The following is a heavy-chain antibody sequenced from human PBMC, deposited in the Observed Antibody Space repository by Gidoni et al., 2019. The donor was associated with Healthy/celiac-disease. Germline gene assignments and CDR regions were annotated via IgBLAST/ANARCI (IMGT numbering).Heavy chain of an antibody. J-gene: IGHJ4*02. D-gene: IGHD3-10*01. V-gene: IGHV3-33*01. CDR1: GFTFSGYG. CDR3: ARGSGSGSYHDY. Sequence: QVQLVESGGGVVQPGRSLRLSCAASGFTFSGYGMHWVRQAPGKGLEWVAVIWYDGSNKYYADSVKGRFTISRDNSKNTLYLQMNSLRAEDTAVYYCARGSGSGSYHDYWGQGTLVTVSS. CDR2: IWYDGSNK.